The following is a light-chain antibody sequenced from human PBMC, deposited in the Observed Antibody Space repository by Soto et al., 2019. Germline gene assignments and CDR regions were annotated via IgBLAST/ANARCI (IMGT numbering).Light chain of an antibody. CDR2: DAS. Sequence: EIVLTQSPATLSLSPGERATLSCRASQSVSSHLAWYQQKPGQAPRLLIHDASNRATGIPARFSGSGSGTDFTLTISSLEPEDFAVYCCQHRSNWPWTFGQGTKVDNK. J-gene: IGKJ1*01. CDR3: QHRSNWPWT. CDR1: QSVSSH. V-gene: IGKV3-11*01.